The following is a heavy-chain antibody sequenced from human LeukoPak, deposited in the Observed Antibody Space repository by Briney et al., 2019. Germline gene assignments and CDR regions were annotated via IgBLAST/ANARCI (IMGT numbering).Heavy chain of an antibody. J-gene: IGHJ3*01. Sequence: SETLSLTCTVSRDSISNGDYYWNWIRQSPGKGLEWIGNVYHSGNSYYNPSLKSRVSISVDTSKNRFTLRLFSATAADTAVYYCARGAPDLGWVFNVWGQGTMVTVSS. CDR3: ARGAPDLGWVFNV. D-gene: IGHD1-14*01. CDR1: RDSISNGDYY. CDR2: VYHSGNS. V-gene: IGHV4-30-4*08.